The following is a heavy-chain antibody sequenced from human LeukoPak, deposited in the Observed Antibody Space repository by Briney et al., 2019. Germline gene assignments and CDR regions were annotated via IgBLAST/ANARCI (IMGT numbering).Heavy chain of an antibody. J-gene: IGHJ4*02. V-gene: IGHV4-38-2*02. CDR1: GYFISRGHY. CDR2: IYHSGST. Sequence: PSETLSLTCTVSGYFISRGHYWGCIRQPPGKGLECIGNIYHSGSTHYNPSLKTRVTVSVDTPKNQFSLKLSSVTAADTAVYYCARCFGSGAYEDYWGQGILVTVSS. D-gene: IGHD3-10*01. CDR3: ARCFGSGAYEDY.